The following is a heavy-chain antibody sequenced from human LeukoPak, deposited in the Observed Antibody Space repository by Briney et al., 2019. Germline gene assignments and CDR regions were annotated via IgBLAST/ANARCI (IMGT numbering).Heavy chain of an antibody. V-gene: IGHV3-23*01. J-gene: IGHJ4*02. CDR3: AKDPIFSGSYGVFDY. CDR1: GFTFRSHA. Sequence: GGSLRLSCVGSGFTFRSHAMSWVRQAPEKGLEFVSGIYENGGTTYYADSVKGRFSISRDNSKNTLYLQMNSLRAGDTAVYYCAKDPIFSGSYGVFDYWGLGTLVTVSS. CDR2: IYENGGTT. D-gene: IGHD1-26*01.